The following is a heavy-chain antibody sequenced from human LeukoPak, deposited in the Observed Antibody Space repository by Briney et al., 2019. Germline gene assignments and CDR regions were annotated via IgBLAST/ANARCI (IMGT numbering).Heavy chain of an antibody. J-gene: IGHJ4*02. D-gene: IGHD5-18*01. CDR3: AREDTAMVNFDY. CDR1: GGSISSGGYY. CDR2: IYYSGST. Sequence: SETLPLTCTVSGGSISSGGYYWSWIRQHPGKGLEWIGYIYYSGSTYYNPSLKSRVTISVDTSKNQFSLKLSSVTAADTAVYYCAREDTAMVNFDYWGQGTLVTVSS. V-gene: IGHV4-31*03.